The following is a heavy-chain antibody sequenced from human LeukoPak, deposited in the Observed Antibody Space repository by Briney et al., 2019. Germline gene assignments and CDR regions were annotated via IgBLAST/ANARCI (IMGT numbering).Heavy chain of an antibody. CDR3: ARDFGGYGHFDY. CDR1: GGSISSGGYY. CDR2: IYYSGST. V-gene: IGHV4-31*03. J-gene: IGHJ4*02. D-gene: IGHD5-12*01. Sequence: SQTLSLTCTVSGGSISSGGYYWSWIRQYPGKGLEWIGYIYYSGSTYYNPSLKSRLTISVDTSKNQFSLKLSSVTAADTAVYYCARDFGGYGHFDYWGQGTLVTVSS.